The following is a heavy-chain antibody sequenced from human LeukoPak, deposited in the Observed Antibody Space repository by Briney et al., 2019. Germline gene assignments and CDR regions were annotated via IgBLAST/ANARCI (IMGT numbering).Heavy chain of an antibody. CDR3: ARDRAPYRGSPFDY. CDR1: GYTFTIYG. D-gene: IGHD1-26*01. V-gene: IGHV1-18*01. Sequence: ASVKVSCTASGYTFTIYGISWVRQPPGQGLEWMGWISAYNGNTNYAQKLQGRVTMTTDTSTSTAYMELRSLRSDDTAVYYCARDRAPYRGSPFDYWGQGTLVTVSS. J-gene: IGHJ4*02. CDR2: ISAYNGNT.